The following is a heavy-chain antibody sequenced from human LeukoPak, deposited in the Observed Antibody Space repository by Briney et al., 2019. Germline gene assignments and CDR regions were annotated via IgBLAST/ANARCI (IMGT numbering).Heavy chain of an antibody. V-gene: IGHV3-7*01. CDR3: AGDYTGQQLGRHNWLDP. CDR2: IKQDGSEK. CDR1: GFTFSSFW. Sequence: PGGSLRLSCAASGFTFSSFWMSWVRQAPGKGLEWVANIKQDGSEKYYVDSVKGRFAISRDNAKNSLYLQMNSLRAEDTAVYYCAGDYTGQQLGRHNWLDPWGQGTMVTVSS. D-gene: IGHD6-13*01. J-gene: IGHJ5*02.